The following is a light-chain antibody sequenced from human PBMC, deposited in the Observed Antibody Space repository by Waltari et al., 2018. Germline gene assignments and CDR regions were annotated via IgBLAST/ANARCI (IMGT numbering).Light chain of an antibody. V-gene: IGLV1-47*01. Sequence: CELTQPPLASGTARQRRVPPWPGTTPHIGSSSDTCRQPSPGTAPKLLSYRNNQRPSGVPDRFSGSKSGTSASLAIRGLRSEDEADYYCAAWDDSLSGPRVFGTGTKVTVL. CDR1: TPHIGSSS. CDR3: AAWDDSLSGPRV. CDR2: RNN. J-gene: IGLJ1*01.